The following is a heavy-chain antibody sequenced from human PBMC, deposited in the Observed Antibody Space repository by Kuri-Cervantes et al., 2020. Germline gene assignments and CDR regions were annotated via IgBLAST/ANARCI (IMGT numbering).Heavy chain of an antibody. CDR3: ARAFRGLMAPEDY. J-gene: IGHJ4*02. Sequence: ASVKVSCKASGYTFTSYYIHWVRQAPGQGLEWMGWINTNTGNPTYAQGFTGRFVFSLDTSVSTAYLQISSLKAEDTAVYYCARAFRGLMAPEDYWGQGTLVTVSS. CDR1: GYTFTSYY. V-gene: IGHV7-4-1*02. D-gene: IGHD3-16*01. CDR2: INTNTGNP.